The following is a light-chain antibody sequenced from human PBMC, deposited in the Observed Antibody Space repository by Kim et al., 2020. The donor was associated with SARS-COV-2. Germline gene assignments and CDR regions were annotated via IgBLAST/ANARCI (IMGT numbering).Light chain of an antibody. CDR1: SSDIGVYNY. J-gene: IGLJ1*01. CDR3: SSYTTTSTYV. Sequence: QSITISCTGTSSDIGVYNYVSWYQQHPGKAPKLMVYDVSSRPSGISNRFSGSKSGNTASLTISGLQAEDEADYYCSSYTTTSTYVFGTGTKVTVL. CDR2: DVS. V-gene: IGLV2-14*03.